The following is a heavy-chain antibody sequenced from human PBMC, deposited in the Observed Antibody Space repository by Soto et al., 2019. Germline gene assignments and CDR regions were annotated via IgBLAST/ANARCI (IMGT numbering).Heavy chain of an antibody. CDR1: GFSVSTSGVG. D-gene: IGHD2-15*01. J-gene: IGHJ6*04. CDR3: AHKGGRGAGMDV. V-gene: IGHV2-5*02. Sequence: SGPTLVNPTQTLTLTCTFSGFSVSTSGVGVAWIRQSPGKALEWLALIYWDNDKRYSPFLQSRVTITKDTSKNQVVLTMTNMDNLDKATYYCAHKGGRGAGMDVWG. CDR2: IYWDNDK.